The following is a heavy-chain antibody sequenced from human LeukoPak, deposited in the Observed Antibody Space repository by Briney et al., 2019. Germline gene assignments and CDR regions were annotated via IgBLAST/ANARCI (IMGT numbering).Heavy chain of an antibody. CDR1: GASITSYF. J-gene: IGHJ4*02. V-gene: IGHV4-59*01. D-gene: IGHD3-10*01. CDR2: IFYSGNT. CDR3: ARDLRYYYGSKEVVYFDI. Sequence: SETLSLTCTVSGASITSYFWSWIRQPPGKGLEWIGYIFYSGNTNYNPSLKKRVTISVDTSKNQFSLKLSSVTAADTAIYYCARDLRYYYGSKEVVYFDIWGQGTLVTVSS.